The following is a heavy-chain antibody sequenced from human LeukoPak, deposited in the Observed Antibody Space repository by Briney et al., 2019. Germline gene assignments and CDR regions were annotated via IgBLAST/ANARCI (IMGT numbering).Heavy chain of an antibody. Sequence: GGSLRLSCAASGFTFSDYSMHWVRQAPGKGLNWVAFIRYDGNNKYYADSVKGRFTISRDNAKNSLYLQMNSLRAEDTAVYYCALLKTMIPFDYWGQGTLVTVSS. CDR3: ALLKTMIPFDY. CDR1: GFTFSDYS. CDR2: IRYDGNNK. V-gene: IGHV3-30*02. J-gene: IGHJ4*02. D-gene: IGHD3-22*01.